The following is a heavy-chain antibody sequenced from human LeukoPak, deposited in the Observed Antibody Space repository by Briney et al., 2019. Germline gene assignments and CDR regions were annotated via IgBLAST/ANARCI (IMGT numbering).Heavy chain of an antibody. CDR3: ATAVVVAAKGLTHDY. J-gene: IGHJ4*02. D-gene: IGHD2-15*01. V-gene: IGHV1-24*01. Sequence: ASVKVSCKVSGYTLTELSMHWVRQAPGKGLEWMGGFDPEDGETVYAQKFQGRVTMTEDTSTDTAYMELSSLRSEDTAVYYCATAVVVAAKGLTHDYWGQGTLVTVSS. CDR1: GYTLTELS. CDR2: FDPEDGET.